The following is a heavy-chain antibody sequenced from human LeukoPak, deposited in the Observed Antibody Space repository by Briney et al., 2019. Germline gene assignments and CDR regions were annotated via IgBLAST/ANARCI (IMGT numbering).Heavy chain of an antibody. V-gene: IGHV3-15*01. Sequence: GGSLRLSCAAFGFTLSNAWMSWVRQAPGKGLEWVGRIKSKADGGTTDHAAPVKGRFIVSRDDSKNTLYLQLHSLEIEDTGVYYCTTEIRWDLPSLDYWGQGTLVTVSS. CDR3: TTEIRWDLPSLDY. CDR2: IKSKADGGTT. D-gene: IGHD1-26*01. CDR1: GFTLSNAW. J-gene: IGHJ4*02.